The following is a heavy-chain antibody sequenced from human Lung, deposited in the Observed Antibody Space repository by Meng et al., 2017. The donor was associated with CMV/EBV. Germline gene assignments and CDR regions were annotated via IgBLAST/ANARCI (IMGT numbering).Heavy chain of an antibody. CDR2: TWPGRGT. V-gene: IGHV4-61*01. Sequence: SXTXSLXCIVSGGVVSSANYHWNWIRQTPGKGLEWIGQTWPGRGTNYNPSLESRLAISLDTSKNQFTLQLSSVTPADTAVYYCAGLIVGNGGRGYWGQGSLVTVSS. D-gene: IGHD1-26*01. J-gene: IGHJ4*02. CDR3: AGLIVGNGGRGY. CDR1: GGVVSSANYH.